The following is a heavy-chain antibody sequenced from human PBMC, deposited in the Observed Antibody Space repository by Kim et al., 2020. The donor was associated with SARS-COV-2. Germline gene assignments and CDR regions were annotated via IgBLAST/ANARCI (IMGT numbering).Heavy chain of an antibody. CDR1: GYTFTSYG. CDR3: ARVRIAARPGYYYYGMDV. V-gene: IGHV1-18*04. J-gene: IGHJ6*02. CDR2: ISAYNGNT. Sequence: ASVKVSCKASGYTFTSYGISWVRQAPGQGLEWMGWISAYNGNTNYAQKLQGRVTMTTDTSTSTAYMELRSLRSDDTAVYYCARVRIAARPGYYYYGMDVWGQGTTVTVSS. D-gene: IGHD6-6*01.